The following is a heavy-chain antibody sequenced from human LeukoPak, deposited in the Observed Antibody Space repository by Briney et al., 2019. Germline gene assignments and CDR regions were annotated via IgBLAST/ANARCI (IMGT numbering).Heavy chain of an antibody. V-gene: IGHV3-23*01. Sequence: PGGSLRLSCAASGFSFSSYAMSWVRQAPGRGLEWVSAICGLGTNTYYADSVKGRFTISRDNSKNTLDLQMNSLRAEDTAVYYCAKAGGGNCFSSLDFWGQGTLVTVSS. J-gene: IGHJ4*02. D-gene: IGHD2-15*01. CDR1: GFSFSSYA. CDR3: AKAGGGNCFSSLDF. CDR2: ICGLGTNT.